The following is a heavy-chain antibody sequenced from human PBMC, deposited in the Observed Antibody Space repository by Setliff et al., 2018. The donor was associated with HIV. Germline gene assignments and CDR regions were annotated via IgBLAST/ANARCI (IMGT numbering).Heavy chain of an antibody. D-gene: IGHD4-17*01. CDR3: ARGFDHGDYEESGYVFYYMDV. J-gene: IGHJ6*03. CDR1: GGSISRFY. V-gene: IGHV4-59*01. CDR2: IYYGGT. Sequence: PSETLSLTCTVSGGSISRFYWSWIRQPPGKGLEWIGSIYYGGTNCSPSLRSLVTISLDTSKNQFSLRLSSVTAADTALYFCARGFDHGDYEESGYVFYYMDVWGKGTTVTVSS.